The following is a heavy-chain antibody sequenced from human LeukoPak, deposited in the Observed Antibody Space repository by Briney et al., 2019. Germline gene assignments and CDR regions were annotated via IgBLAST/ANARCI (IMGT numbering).Heavy chain of an antibody. Sequence: PGGSLRLSCAGSGFSFGSYPMSWVRQAPGKGLEWVSSISDFVDNTYYADSVKGRFTISRDNSEKSLYLQMSSLRVEDTAVYYCAKSPLAHCSGNSCHLYFDYWGQGTLVTVSS. CDR1: GFSFGSYP. D-gene: IGHD2-15*01. CDR3: AKSPLAHCSGNSCHLYFDY. CDR2: ISDFVDNT. V-gene: IGHV3-23*01. J-gene: IGHJ4*02.